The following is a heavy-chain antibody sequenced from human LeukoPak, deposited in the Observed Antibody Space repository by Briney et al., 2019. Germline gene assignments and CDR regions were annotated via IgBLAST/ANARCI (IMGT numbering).Heavy chain of an antibody. CDR3: ARIVDTAMGHFDY. D-gene: IGHD5-18*01. CDR2: IYYSGST. Sequence: SETLSLTCTVSGGSISSSSYYWGWIRQPPGKGLEWIGSIYYSGSTYYNPSLKSRVTISVDTSKNQFSLKLSSVTAADTAVYYCARIVDTAMGHFDYWGQGTLVTVSS. V-gene: IGHV4-39*07. CDR1: GGSISSSSYY. J-gene: IGHJ4*02.